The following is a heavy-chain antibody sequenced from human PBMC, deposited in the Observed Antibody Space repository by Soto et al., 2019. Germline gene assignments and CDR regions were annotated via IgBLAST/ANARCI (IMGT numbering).Heavy chain of an antibody. J-gene: IGHJ6*03. D-gene: IGHD6-19*01. Sequence: SETLSLTCTVSGGSISSYYWSWIRQPPGKGLEWIGYIYYSGSTNYNPSLKSRVTISVDTSKNRFSLKLSSVTAADTAVYYCARGVYSSGWTNYYMDVWGKGTTVTVSS. CDR2: IYYSGST. CDR1: GGSISSYY. V-gene: IGHV4-59*08. CDR3: ARGVYSSGWTNYYMDV.